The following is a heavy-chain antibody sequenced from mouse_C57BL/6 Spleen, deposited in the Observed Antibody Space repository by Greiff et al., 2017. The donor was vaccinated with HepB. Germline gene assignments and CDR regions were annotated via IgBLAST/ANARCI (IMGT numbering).Heavy chain of an antibody. CDR1: GYSITSGYD. Sequence: EVQRVESGPGMVKPSQSLSLTCTVTGYSITSGYDWHWIRHFPGNKLEWMGYISYSGSTNYNPSLKSRISITHDTSKNHFFLKLNSVTTEDTATYYCARRGWDGAMDYWGQGTSVTVSS. J-gene: IGHJ4*01. V-gene: IGHV3-1*01. CDR3: ARRGWDGAMDY. CDR2: ISYSGST. D-gene: IGHD4-1*01.